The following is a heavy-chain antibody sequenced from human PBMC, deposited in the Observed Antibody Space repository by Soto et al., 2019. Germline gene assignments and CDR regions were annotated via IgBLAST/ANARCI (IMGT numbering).Heavy chain of an antibody. J-gene: IGHJ4*02. CDR2: ISAYNGNT. V-gene: IGHV1-18*01. D-gene: IGHD2-2*01. CDR1: GYTFTSYG. CDR3: ARDIVVVPAASPYYFDY. Sequence: EASVKVSCKASGYTFTSYGISWVRQAPGQGLEWMGWISAYNGNTNYAQKLQGRVTMTTDTSTSTAYMELRSLRSDDTAVYYCARDIVVVPAASPYYFDYWGQGTLVTVSS.